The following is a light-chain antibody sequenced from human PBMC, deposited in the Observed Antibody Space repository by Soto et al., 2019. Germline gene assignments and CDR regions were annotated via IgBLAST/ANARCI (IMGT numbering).Light chain of an antibody. CDR3: SSYTTSTTRII. CDR2: EVS. J-gene: IGLJ2*01. CDR1: SSDVGGYNH. Sequence: QSALTQPASVSGSPGQSITISCTGSSSDVGGYNHVSWYQQHPGKAPKLMIYEVSNRASGVSKRFSGSKSGNTASLTISGLQAEDEADYYCSSYTTSTTRIIFGGGTKLTVL. V-gene: IGLV2-14*01.